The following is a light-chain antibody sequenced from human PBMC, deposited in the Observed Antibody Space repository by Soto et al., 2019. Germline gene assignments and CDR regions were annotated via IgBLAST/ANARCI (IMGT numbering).Light chain of an antibody. CDR3: SSYAGTHIV. CDR2: DVS. CDR1: SSDVGGYNY. J-gene: IGLJ1*01. Sequence: QSALTQPPSASGSPGQSVPISCTGTSSDVGGYNYVSWYQQHPGKAPKLMIYDVSSRPSGVPDRFSGSKSGNTASLTVSGLQAEDEADYYCSSYAGTHIVFGTGTKVTVL. V-gene: IGLV2-8*01.